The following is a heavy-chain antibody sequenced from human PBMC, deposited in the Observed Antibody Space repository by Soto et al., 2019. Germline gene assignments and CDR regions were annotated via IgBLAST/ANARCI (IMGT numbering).Heavy chain of an antibody. CDR3: ARHSTGLDA. D-gene: IGHD3-9*01. CDR2: IHYSGST. V-gene: IGHV4-59*08. J-gene: IGHJ6*04. Sequence: QVQLQESGPGLVKPSETLSLTCTVSGGSISSSYWSWIRQPPGKGLEWVGYIHYSGSTHYNPSLNSRITISLDTSKNQFSLKLTSVTAADTAVYYCARHSTGLDAWGKGTTVTVSS. CDR1: GGSISSSY.